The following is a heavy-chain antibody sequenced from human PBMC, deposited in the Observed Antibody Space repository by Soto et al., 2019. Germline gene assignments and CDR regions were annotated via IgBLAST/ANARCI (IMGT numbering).Heavy chain of an antibody. CDR1: GFTFSSYA. V-gene: IGHV3-30*14. CDR2: ISYDGSNK. CDR3: AREEAVAGTFDY. Sequence: GSLRLSCTASGFTFSSYAMHGVRQAPGKGLEWVAVISYDGSNKYYADSVKGRFTISRDNSKNTLYLQMNSLRAEDTAVYYCAREEAVAGTFDYWGQGTLVTVSS. D-gene: IGHD6-19*01. J-gene: IGHJ4*02.